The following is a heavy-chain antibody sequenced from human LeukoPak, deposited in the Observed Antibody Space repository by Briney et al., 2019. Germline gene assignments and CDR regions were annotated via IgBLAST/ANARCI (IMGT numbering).Heavy chain of an antibody. CDR3: ARSRWLDAFDY. Sequence: TGGSLRLSCAAPGFTFSSYWMHWVRQAPGKGLVWVSRINSDGGTTNYADSVKGRFTISRDNAKNTLYLQMNSLRADDTAVYYCARSRWLDAFDYWGQGTLVTVSS. J-gene: IGHJ4*02. CDR2: INSDGGTT. CDR1: GFTFSSYW. V-gene: IGHV3-74*01. D-gene: IGHD6-19*01.